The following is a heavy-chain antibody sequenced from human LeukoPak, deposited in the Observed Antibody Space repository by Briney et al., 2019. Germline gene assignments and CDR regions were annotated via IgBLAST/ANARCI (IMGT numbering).Heavy chain of an antibody. CDR2: ISSSNNYK. CDR3: ARALGSPAADY. J-gene: IGHJ4*02. V-gene: IGHV3-21*01. Sequence: GGSLRLSCAASGFTFSSYSMNWVRQAPGKGLEWVSSISSSNNYKYYADSVKGRFTISRDNARNSLYLQMNSLRAEDTAVYYCARALGSPAADYWGQGTLVTVSS. D-gene: IGHD1-26*01. CDR1: GFTFSSYS.